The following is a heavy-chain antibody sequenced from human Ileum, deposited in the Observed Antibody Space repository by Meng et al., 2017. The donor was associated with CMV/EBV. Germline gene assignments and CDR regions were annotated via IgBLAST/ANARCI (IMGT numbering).Heavy chain of an antibody. J-gene: IGHJ4*02. Sequence: GESLKISCAASGFTFSSYWMSWVRQAPGKGLEWVANIKQDGSEKYYVDSVKGRFTISRDNTKNTLYLQMNSLRAEDTAVYYCARPYTGASTLPFWGQGTLVTVSS. CDR2: IKQDGSEK. V-gene: IGHV3-7*01. CDR3: ARPYTGASTLPF. D-gene: IGHD1-26*01. CDR1: GFTFSSYW.